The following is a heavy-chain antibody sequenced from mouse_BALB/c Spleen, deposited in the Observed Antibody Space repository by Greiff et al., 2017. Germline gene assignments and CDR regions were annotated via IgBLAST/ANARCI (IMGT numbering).Heavy chain of an antibody. CDR1: GFTFSSYT. CDR3: ARIYGYFDY. D-gene: IGHD1-1*01. CDR2: ISNGGGST. J-gene: IGHJ2*01. Sequence: EVKLVESGGGLVQPGGSLKLSCAASGFTFSSYTMSWVRQTPEKRLEWVAYISNGGGSTYYPDTVKGRFTISRDNAKNTLFLQMTSLRSEDTAMYYCARIYGYFDYWGQGTTLTVSS. V-gene: IGHV5-12-2*01.